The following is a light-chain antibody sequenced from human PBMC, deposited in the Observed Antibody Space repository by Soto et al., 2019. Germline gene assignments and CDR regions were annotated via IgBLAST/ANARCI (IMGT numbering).Light chain of an antibody. CDR3: QQYNNWPPWT. V-gene: IGKV3-15*01. Sequence: EIVMTQSPATLSVSPGDRATLSCRASQSVSTNLAWYQQKPGQAPRLVIYGASTRATGIPARFSGSGSGTEFTLTISSLQSEDFAVYYCQQYNNWPPWTFGQGTKVDIK. J-gene: IGKJ1*01. CDR2: GAS. CDR1: QSVSTN.